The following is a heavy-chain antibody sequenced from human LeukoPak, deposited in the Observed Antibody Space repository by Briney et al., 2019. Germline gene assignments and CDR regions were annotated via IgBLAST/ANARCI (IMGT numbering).Heavy chain of an antibody. CDR3: ARQLVRGFGAFDI. V-gene: IGHV4-59*08. CDR1: GGSISSYY. CDR2: IYYSGST. J-gene: IGHJ3*02. D-gene: IGHD3-10*01. Sequence: SETLSLTCTVSGGSISSYYWSWIRQPPGKGLEWIGYIYYSGSTNYNPSLKSRVTISVDTSKNQFSLKLSSVTAADTAVYYCARQLVRGFGAFDIWGQGTMVTVSS.